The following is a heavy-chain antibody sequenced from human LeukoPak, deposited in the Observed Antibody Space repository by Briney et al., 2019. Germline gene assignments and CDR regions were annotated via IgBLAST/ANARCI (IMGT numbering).Heavy chain of an antibody. J-gene: IGHJ4*02. CDR3: ATTAATAGGPY. CDR1: GFTFSSYA. Sequence: GGSLRLSCAASGFTFSSYAMSWVRQAPGKGLEWVANIKEDSRATFYGASVKGRFTTSRDNSKSSLYLQMNSLRVEDTAVYYCATTAATAGGPYWGQGTLVTVSS. V-gene: IGHV3-7*01. D-gene: IGHD6-13*01. CDR2: IKEDSRAT.